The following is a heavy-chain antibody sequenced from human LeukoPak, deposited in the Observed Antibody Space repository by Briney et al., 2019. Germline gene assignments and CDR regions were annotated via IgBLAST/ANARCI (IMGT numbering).Heavy chain of an antibody. CDR3: ARDNPRGYGGFDY. J-gene: IGHJ4*02. CDR1: GGSISGGGYY. CDR2: IYHSGST. Sequence: SQTLSLTCTVSGGSISGGGYYWSWIRQPPGKGLEWIGYIYHSGSTYYNPSLKSRVTISVDRSKNQFSLKLSSVTAADTAVYYCARDNPRGYGGFDYWGQGTLVTVSS. D-gene: IGHD5-12*01. V-gene: IGHV4-30-2*01.